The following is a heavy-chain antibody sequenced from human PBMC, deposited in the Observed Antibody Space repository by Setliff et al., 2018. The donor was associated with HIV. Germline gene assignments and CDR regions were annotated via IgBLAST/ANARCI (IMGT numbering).Heavy chain of an antibody. CDR3: ARGYYDILTGYYSSGIWDY. CDR1: GGSITGYY. CDR2: IYYSGNT. Sequence: SETLSLTCTVSGGSITGYYWSWIRQPPGKGLEWIGWIYYSGNTKYNPSLKSRVTISVDTSKNQFSLKLSSVTAADTAVYYCARGYYDILTGYYSSGIWDYWGQGTLVTVSS. D-gene: IGHD3-9*01. J-gene: IGHJ4*02. V-gene: IGHV4-59*01.